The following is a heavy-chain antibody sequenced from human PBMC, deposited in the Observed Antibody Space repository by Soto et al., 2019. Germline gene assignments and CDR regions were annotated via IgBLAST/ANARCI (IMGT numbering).Heavy chain of an antibody. CDR3: ARVWGLDDIGS. J-gene: IGHJ4*02. CDR2: IYHSGST. Sequence: PSETLSLTCTVSGASISSSYWSWIRRTPGKGLECICYIYHSGSTKYNPSPKSRVTISVDTSKNQFSVKLSSVTAADTAVYYCARVWGLDDIGSWGQGTRVTVSS. CDR1: GASISSSY. V-gene: IGHV4-59*01. D-gene: IGHD7-27*01.